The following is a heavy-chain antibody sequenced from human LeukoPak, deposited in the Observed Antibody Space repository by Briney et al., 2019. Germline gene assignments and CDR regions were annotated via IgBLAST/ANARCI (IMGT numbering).Heavy chain of an antibody. J-gene: IGHJ4*02. CDR3: TRDPLRYLRVGHYDY. CDR1: GFTFSTSA. CDR2: IDYDSSHI. V-gene: IGHV3-21*01. Sequence: GGSLRLSCAASGFTFSTSAMNWVRQVPGKGLEWVSSIDYDSSHIYYAASVRGRFTISRDNARDSVYLQMDSLRVEDTAVYYCTRDPLRYLRVGHYDYWGQGTLVAVSP. D-gene: IGHD3-9*01.